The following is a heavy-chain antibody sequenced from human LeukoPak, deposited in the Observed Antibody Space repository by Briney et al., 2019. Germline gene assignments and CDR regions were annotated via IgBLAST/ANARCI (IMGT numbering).Heavy chain of an antibody. Sequence: GGSLRLPCAASGFTFSGSAMHWVRQASGKGLEWVGRIRSKANSYATAYAASVKGRFTISRDDSKNTAYLQMNSLKTEDTAVYYCTTRLGYMDVWGKGTTVTVSS. CDR2: IRSKANSYAT. J-gene: IGHJ6*03. V-gene: IGHV3-73*01. CDR1: GFTFSGSA. D-gene: IGHD2-2*01. CDR3: TTRLGYMDV.